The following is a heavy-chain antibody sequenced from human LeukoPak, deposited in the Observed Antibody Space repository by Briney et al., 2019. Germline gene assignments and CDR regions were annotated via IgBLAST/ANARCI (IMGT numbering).Heavy chain of an antibody. V-gene: IGHV3-30*02. CDR2: IRYDGSNK. CDR1: AFSFSNYD. D-gene: IGHD3-3*01. CDR3: ARTTPRNYDFPTFDY. J-gene: IGHJ4*02. Sequence: GGSLRLSCAASAFSFSNYDMHWVRQAPGKGLEWVTFIRYDGSNKYYADSVKGRFTISRDNSKNTLYLQMNSLRSEGMAVYYCARTTPRNYDFPTFDYWGQGTLVTVSS.